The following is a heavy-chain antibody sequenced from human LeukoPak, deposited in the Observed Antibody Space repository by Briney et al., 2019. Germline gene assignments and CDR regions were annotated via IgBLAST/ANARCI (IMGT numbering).Heavy chain of an antibody. J-gene: IGHJ4*02. D-gene: IGHD3-10*01. CDR2: IRFDGSDK. Sequence: GVSLRLSCAGSGFTFRGYGMHWVRQAPGKGLEWVAFIRFDGSDKFYTDSVKGRFTISRDNSRSMVYLQMNSLRPDDTAVYYCAKDIILGSRTDGGPGYWGQGTLVTVSS. CDR3: AKDIILGSRTDGGPGY. CDR1: GFTFRGYG. V-gene: IGHV3-30*02.